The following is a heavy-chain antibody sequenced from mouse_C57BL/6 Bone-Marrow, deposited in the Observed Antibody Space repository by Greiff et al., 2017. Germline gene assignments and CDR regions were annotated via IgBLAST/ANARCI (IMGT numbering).Heavy chain of an antibody. D-gene: IGHD1-1*01. Sequence: EVQLQESGPGLVKPSQSLSLTCSVTGYSITSGYYWNWIRQFPGNKLEWMGYISYDGSNNSNPSLKNRISITRDTSKNQFFLKLNSVTTEDTATYYCARAGYYYGSSYPDYWGQGTTLTVSS. J-gene: IGHJ2*01. CDR1: GYSITSGYY. CDR3: ARAGYYYGSSYPDY. CDR2: ISYDGSN. V-gene: IGHV3-6*01.